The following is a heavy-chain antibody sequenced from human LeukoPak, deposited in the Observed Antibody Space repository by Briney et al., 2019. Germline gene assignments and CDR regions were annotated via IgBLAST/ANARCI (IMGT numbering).Heavy chain of an antibody. D-gene: IGHD3-9*01. CDR2: IIPIFGTA. CDR3: ARESYYDILTGYNYFDY. V-gene: IGHV1-69*13. J-gene: IGHJ4*02. CDR1: GGTFNSYA. Sequence: SVKVSCKASGGTFNSYAISWVRQAPGQGLEWMGGIIPIFGTANYAQKFQGRVTITADESTSTAYMELSSLRSEDTAVYYCARESYYDILTGYNYFDYWGQGTLVTVSS.